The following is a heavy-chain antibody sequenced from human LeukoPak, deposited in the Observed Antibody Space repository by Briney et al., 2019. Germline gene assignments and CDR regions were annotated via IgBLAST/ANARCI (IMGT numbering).Heavy chain of an antibody. Sequence: PSETLSLTCAVYGVSFSDYYWSWLRQPPGKGLEWIGEINHSGSTNYNPSLKSRVTISVDTSKNQFSLKLSSVTAADTAVYYCARGDPENWFDPWGQGTLVTVSS. CDR3: ARGDPENWFDP. CDR2: INHSGST. CDR1: GVSFSDYY. J-gene: IGHJ5*02. V-gene: IGHV4-34*01.